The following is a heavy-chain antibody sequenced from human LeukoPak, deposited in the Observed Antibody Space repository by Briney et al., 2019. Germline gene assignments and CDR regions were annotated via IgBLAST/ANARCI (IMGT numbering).Heavy chain of an antibody. Sequence: GGSLRLSCAASGYTFSGYGMHWVRQAPGKGLEWVAVISYDGSNKYYADSVKGRFTISRDNSKNTLYLQMNSLRAEDTAVYYCAKAQLDCSSTSCYGVREWLVIDYWGQGTLVTVSS. CDR2: ISYDGSNK. CDR3: AKAQLDCSSTSCYGVREWLVIDY. CDR1: GYTFSGYG. V-gene: IGHV3-30*18. J-gene: IGHJ4*02. D-gene: IGHD2-2*01.